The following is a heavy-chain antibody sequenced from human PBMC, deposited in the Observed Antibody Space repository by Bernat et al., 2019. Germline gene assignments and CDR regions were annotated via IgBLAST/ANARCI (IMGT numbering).Heavy chain of an antibody. Sequence: EVQLVESGGGLVQPGGSLRLSCAASGFSFSTYWMHWVRQAPGQGLVWVSRIKSDGSDTAYADSVKGRFTISRDNAKNMLYLQMNSLRVEDTAVYYCARDTLYCTGGICYNEHWGQGTLVTVSS. CDR1: GFSFSTYW. J-gene: IGHJ4*02. V-gene: IGHV3-74*01. CDR3: ARDTLYCTGGICYNEH. CDR2: IKSDGSDT. D-gene: IGHD2-8*02.